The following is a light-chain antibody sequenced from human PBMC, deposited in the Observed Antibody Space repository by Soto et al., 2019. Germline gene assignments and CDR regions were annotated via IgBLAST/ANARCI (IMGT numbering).Light chain of an antibody. CDR3: QQYGGSPLYS. V-gene: IGKV3-20*01. Sequence: ETILTQSPGTLSLSPGERATLFCRASHSISSSYLAWYQQKPGQAPSLLIYGVSRRATGIPDGFSGSGSGTDFTLTISRLEPEDFAVYYCQQYGGSPLYSFGQGTKVEI. J-gene: IGKJ2*03. CDR2: GVS. CDR1: HSISSSY.